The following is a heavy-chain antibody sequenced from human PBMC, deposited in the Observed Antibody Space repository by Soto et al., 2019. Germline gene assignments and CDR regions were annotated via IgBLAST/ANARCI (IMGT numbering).Heavy chain of an antibody. CDR3: GRGGVVNWNYLDY. CDR1: GYTFTSYG. Sequence: QVQLVQSGAEVKKPGASVKVSCKASGYTFTSYGISWVRQAPGQGLEWMGWISAYNGNTNYAQKLQGRVTMTTETSTNTDYRELRSLRSDNPAMYYWGRGGVVNWNYLDYWGQGTLVTVSS. V-gene: IGHV1-18*01. D-gene: IGHD1-1*01. CDR2: ISAYNGNT. J-gene: IGHJ4*02.